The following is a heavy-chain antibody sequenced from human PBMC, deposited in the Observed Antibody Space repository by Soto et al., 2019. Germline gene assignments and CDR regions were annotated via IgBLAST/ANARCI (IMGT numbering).Heavy chain of an antibody. J-gene: IGHJ4*02. V-gene: IGHV3-7*02. CDR3: AGGTGWFIVD. CDR1: GFTFSSYW. D-gene: IGHD6-19*01. CDR2: IKQDGTEK. Sequence: ESGGGLVQPGGSLRLSCAASGFTFSSYWMNWVRQAPGKGLEWVANIKQDGTEKHYVDSVKDRFTISRDNAKSSLYLQLNSLRADDTAVYYCAGGTGWFIVDWGQGTLVTVSS.